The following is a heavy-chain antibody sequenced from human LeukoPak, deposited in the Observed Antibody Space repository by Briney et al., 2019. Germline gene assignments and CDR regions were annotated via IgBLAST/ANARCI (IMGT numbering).Heavy chain of an antibody. CDR1: GYTFTGYY. CDR3: ARSMIVTHYYYYYYMDV. D-gene: IGHD3-22*01. Sequence: ASVKVSCKASGYTFTGYYMHWVRQAPGQGLEWMGWINPNSGGTNYAQKFQGRVTMTRDTSISTAYMELSRLRSDDTAVYYCARSMIVTHYYYYYYMDVWGKGTTVTVSS. V-gene: IGHV1-2*02. CDR2: INPNSGGT. J-gene: IGHJ6*03.